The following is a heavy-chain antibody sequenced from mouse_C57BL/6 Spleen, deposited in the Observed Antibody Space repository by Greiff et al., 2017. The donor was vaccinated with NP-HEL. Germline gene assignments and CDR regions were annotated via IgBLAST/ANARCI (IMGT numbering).Heavy chain of an antibody. Sequence: EVKLVESEGGLVQPGRSMKLSCTASGFTFSDYYMAWVRQVPEKGLEWVANINYDGSSTYYLDSLKSRFIISRDNAKNILYLQMSSLKSEDTATYYCARDRNYYGSSYGYFDYWGQGTTLTVSS. D-gene: IGHD1-1*01. CDR3: ARDRNYYGSSYGYFDY. V-gene: IGHV5-16*01. CDR1: GFTFSDYY. CDR2: INYDGSST. J-gene: IGHJ2*01.